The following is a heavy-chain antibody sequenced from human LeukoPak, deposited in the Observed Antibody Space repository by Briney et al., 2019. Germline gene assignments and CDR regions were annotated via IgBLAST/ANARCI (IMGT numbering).Heavy chain of an antibody. D-gene: IGHD5-18*01. J-gene: IGHJ4*02. CDR2: IIPIFGTA. V-gene: IGHV1-69*06. Sequence: ASVKVSCKASGGTFSSYAISWVRQAPGQGLEWMGGIIPIFGTANYAQKFQGRVTITADKSTSTAYMELSSLRSEDTAVYYCARSRLNAEYSYGLRDVPYYFDYWGQGTLVTVSS. CDR1: GGTFSSYA. CDR3: ARSRLNAEYSYGLRDVPYYFDY.